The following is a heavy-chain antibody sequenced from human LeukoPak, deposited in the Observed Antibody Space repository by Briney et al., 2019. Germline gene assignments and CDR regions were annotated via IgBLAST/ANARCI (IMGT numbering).Heavy chain of an antibody. CDR3: ARRVRTYYYYGMDV. J-gene: IGHJ6*02. Sequence: ASVKVSCKASGYTFTSYDITWVRQATGQGLEWMGWMNPNSGNTGYAQKFQGRVTMTRNTSISTAYMELSSLRSEDTAVYYCARRVRTYYYYGMDVWGQGTTVTVSS. CDR2: MNPNSGNT. CDR1: GYTFTSYD. V-gene: IGHV1-8*01. D-gene: IGHD3-10*02.